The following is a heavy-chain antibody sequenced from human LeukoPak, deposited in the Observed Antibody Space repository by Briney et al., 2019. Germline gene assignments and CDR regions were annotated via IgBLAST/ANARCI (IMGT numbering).Heavy chain of an antibody. J-gene: IGHJ4*02. Sequence: GGSLRLSCVASGFTFSSYWMTWVRQAPGKGLEWVANMRQDGNEKYYVDSVRGRFTISRDNAKNSLYLQMNSLRAEDTAVYYCAKSMGATLFDYWGQGTLVTVSS. V-gene: IGHV3-7*03. CDR3: AKSMGATLFDY. D-gene: IGHD1-26*01. CDR1: GFTFSSYW. CDR2: MRQDGNEK.